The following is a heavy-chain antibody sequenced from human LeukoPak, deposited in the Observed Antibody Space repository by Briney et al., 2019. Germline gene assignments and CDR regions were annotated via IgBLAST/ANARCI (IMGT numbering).Heavy chain of an antibody. Sequence: AGGSLSLSCAASGFTFSGFWMNWVRQAQGKGLVWVSCISFDGSDATYADSVKGRFTISRDNAKNTLHLQMDSLTVEVTAVYYCAVSNWMDPWGQGTLVTVSS. J-gene: IGHJ5*02. CDR3: AVSNWMDP. CDR2: ISFDGSDA. CDR1: GFTFSGFW. V-gene: IGHV3-74*01.